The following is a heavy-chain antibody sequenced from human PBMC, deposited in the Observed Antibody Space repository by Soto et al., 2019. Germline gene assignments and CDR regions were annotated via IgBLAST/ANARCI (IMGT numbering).Heavy chain of an antibody. CDR1: GFTFSTYA. Sequence: QVQLVESGGGVVQPGRSLRLSCTASGFTFSTYAMQWVRQAPGKGLEWVAVVSSEGGTQFYADSVKGRFTSSRDNSKNSLYLQMSSLTTEDAAIYYCARENYYGGHVIGSLDLWGRGTLVSVSS. J-gene: IGHJ2*01. V-gene: IGHV3-30-3*01. CDR2: VSSEGGTQ. D-gene: IGHD3-22*01. CDR3: ARENYYGGHVIGSLDL.